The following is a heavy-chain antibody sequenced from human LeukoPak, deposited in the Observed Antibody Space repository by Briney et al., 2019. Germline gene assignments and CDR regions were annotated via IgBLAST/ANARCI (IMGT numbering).Heavy chain of an antibody. V-gene: IGHV5-10-1*01. Sequence: GESLKISCKGSGYSFTSYWISWVRQMPGKGLEWMGRIDPSDSYTNYSPSFQGHLTISADKSITTAYLQWSSLKASDTAIYYCASHQLLGPCFKGVCSDAFDIWGQGTMVTVSS. CDR2: IDPSDSYT. D-gene: IGHD2-8*01. CDR3: ASHQLLGPCFKGVCSDAFDI. J-gene: IGHJ3*02. CDR1: GYSFTSYW.